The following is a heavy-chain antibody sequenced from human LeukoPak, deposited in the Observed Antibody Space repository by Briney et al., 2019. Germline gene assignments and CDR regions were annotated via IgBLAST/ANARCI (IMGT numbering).Heavy chain of an antibody. CDR3: TRRFGSAICDY. CDR1: GFTFSSYE. V-gene: IGHV3-48*03. D-gene: IGHD3-16*01. CDR2: ISSSGSTI. J-gene: IGHJ4*02. Sequence: GGSLRLSCAASGFTFSSYEMNWVRQAPGKGLEWISCISSSGSTIYYADSVKGRFTISRDNAKNSLYLQMNSLRAEDTAVYYCTRRFGSAICDYWGQGTLVTVSS.